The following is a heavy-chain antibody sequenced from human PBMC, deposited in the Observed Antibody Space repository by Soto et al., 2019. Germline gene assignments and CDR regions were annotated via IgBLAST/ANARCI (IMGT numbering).Heavy chain of an antibody. V-gene: IGHV1-69*06. J-gene: IGHJ4*02. Sequence: QERLVQSGAEVRKPGSSVKVSCKVTGGTSTRYAINWVRQAPGQGLEWMGGIVPMFGTSKYAQKFQGRVTITADTSTNISYMELRSLRSEDTAVYYCNRGSEYDFWSGYLWGQGTLVSVSS. CDR1: GGTSTRYA. CDR3: NRGSEYDFWSGYL. CDR2: IVPMFGTS. D-gene: IGHD3-3*01.